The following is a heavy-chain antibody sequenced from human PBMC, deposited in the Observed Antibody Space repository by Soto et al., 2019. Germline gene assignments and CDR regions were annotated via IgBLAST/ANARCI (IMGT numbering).Heavy chain of an antibody. CDR2: ISYDGSNK. D-gene: IGHD2-15*01. V-gene: IGHV3-30*18. CDR3: AKDLGVVAANYYYYGMDV. J-gene: IGHJ6*02. CDR1: LFTFRSYG. Sequence: YLSLSCAASLFTFRSYGMHWVRQAPGKGVEWVAVISYDGSNKYYADSVKGRFTISRDNSKNTLYLQMNSLRAEDTAVYYCAKDLGVVAANYYYYGMDVWGQGTTVTGSS.